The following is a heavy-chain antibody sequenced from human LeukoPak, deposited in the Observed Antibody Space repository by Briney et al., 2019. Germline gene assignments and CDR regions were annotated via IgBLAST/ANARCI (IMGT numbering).Heavy chain of an antibody. J-gene: IGHJ5*02. Sequence: SQTLSLTCTVSGGSISRGSYFWSWIRQPAGNGLEWIGCISTSGSTNYNPSLKSRLAISVDTSRNQFSLKLNSVTAADTAVYYCAREKIGYYDGSGRGWFDPWGQGTLVTVSS. CDR1: GGSISRGSYF. D-gene: IGHD3-22*01. V-gene: IGHV4-61*02. CDR3: AREKIGYYDGSGRGWFDP. CDR2: ISTSGST.